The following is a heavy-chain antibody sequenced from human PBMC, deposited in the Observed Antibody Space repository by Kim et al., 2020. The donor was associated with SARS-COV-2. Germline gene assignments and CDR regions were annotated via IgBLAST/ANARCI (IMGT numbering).Heavy chain of an antibody. J-gene: IGHJ4*02. V-gene: IGHV3-23*01. CDR1: GFTFSSYA. CDR3: SKDTCIFRGVISHFDY. Sequence: GGSLRLSCVASGFTFSSYAMNWVRQAPGKGLEWVSGVTGDRTYHADSVTGRFTISRDNSKNTLYLQMNSLRAEDTAVYYCSKDTCIFRGVISHFDYWGQGTLVTVSS. D-gene: IGHD3-10*01. CDR2: VTGDRT.